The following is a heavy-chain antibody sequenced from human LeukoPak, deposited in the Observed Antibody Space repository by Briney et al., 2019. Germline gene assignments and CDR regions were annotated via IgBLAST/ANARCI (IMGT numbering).Heavy chain of an antibody. D-gene: IGHD2-2*01. CDR1: GYTLTELS. J-gene: IGHJ4*02. V-gene: IGHV1-2*02. CDR2: INPYSGGT. Sequence: AASVKVSCKVSGYTLTELSMHWVRQAPGQGLEWMGWINPYSGGTNYAQKFQGRVTMTRDTSISTAYMELSRLRSDDTAVYYCVRDRTKYCSSTSCPLDCWGQGTLVTVSS. CDR3: VRDRTKYCSSTSCPLDC.